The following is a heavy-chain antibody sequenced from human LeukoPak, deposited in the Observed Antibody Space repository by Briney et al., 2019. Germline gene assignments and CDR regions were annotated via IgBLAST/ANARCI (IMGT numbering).Heavy chain of an antibody. CDR1: GFTFSSYA. CDR2: ISGSGGST. D-gene: IGHD3-3*01. CDR3: ATAGALLRFLEWFDY. J-gene: IGHJ4*02. V-gene: IGHV3-23*01. Sequence: GGSLRLSCAASGFTFSSYAMSWVRQAPGKGLEWVSAISGSGGSTYYADSVKGRFTISRDNSKNTLYLQMNSLRAEDTAVYYCATAGALLRFLEWFDYWGQGTLVTVSS.